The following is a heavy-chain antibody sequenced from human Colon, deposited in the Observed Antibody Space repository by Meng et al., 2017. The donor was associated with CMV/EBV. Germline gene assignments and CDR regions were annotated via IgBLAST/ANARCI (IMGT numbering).Heavy chain of an antibody. Sequence: QNPLTESGPTLVKPPHTLTLTCTFSWFSTSTIGMGVGWIRQPPGKALEWLGVIYWDDDKRYSPSLKSRLTITKDTSKNQVVLTMTYLDPLDTATYYCAHRPYGSGSYFFDYWGQGTLVTVSS. D-gene: IGHD3-10*01. V-gene: IGHV2-5*02. J-gene: IGHJ4*02. CDR1: WFSTSTIGMG. CDR2: IYWDDDK. CDR3: AHRPYGSGSYFFDY.